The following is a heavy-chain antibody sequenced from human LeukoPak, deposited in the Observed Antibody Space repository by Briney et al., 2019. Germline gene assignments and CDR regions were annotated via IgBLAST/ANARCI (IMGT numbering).Heavy chain of an antibody. CDR3: ARGYYDILTGYYPPPYYFDY. Sequence: GGSLRLSCAASGFTFSSYWMNWARQAPGKGLEWVASINHNGNVNYYVDSVKGRFTISRDNAKNSLYLQMNSLRAEDTAVYYCARGYYDILTGYYPPPYYFDYWGQGTLVTVSS. CDR1: GFTFSSYW. J-gene: IGHJ4*02. V-gene: IGHV3-7*01. D-gene: IGHD3-9*01. CDR2: INHNGNVN.